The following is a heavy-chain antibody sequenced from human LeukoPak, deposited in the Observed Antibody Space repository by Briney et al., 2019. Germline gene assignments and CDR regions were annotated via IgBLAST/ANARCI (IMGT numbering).Heavy chain of an antibody. D-gene: IGHD5-18*01. Sequence: GGSLRLSCAASGFTFTTYWMHWVRQAPGKGLVWVSHINSDASITSYADSVKGRFTISRDNAKNTLYLQMNSLSAEDTAVYYCARDAVDTANAVWGQGTTVTVSS. V-gene: IGHV3-74*01. J-gene: IGHJ6*02. CDR1: GFTFTTYW. CDR3: ARDAVDTANAV. CDR2: INSDASIT.